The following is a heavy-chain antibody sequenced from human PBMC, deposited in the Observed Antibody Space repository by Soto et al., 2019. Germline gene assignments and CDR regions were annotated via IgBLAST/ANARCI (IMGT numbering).Heavy chain of an antibody. CDR1: GFTFSNAW. V-gene: IGHV3-15*01. D-gene: IGHD6-13*01. J-gene: IGHJ3*02. CDR3: TTDLGAAAGPDAFDI. Sequence: LRLSCAAPGFTFSNAWMGWVRQAPGKGLEWVGRIKSKTDGGTTDYAAPVKGRFTISRDDSKNTLYLQMNSLKTEDTAVYYCTTDLGAAAGPDAFDIWGQGKMVTVSS. CDR2: IKSKTDGGTT.